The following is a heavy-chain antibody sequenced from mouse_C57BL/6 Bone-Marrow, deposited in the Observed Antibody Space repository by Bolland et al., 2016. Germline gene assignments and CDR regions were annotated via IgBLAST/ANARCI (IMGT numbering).Heavy chain of an antibody. CDR3: SRSDLTGNYVMDY. J-gene: IGHJ3*01. D-gene: IGHD4-1*01. Sequence: NYGANYAESVKGRFAISRDDSKSSVYLEMNRLREEDTATYFCSRSDLTGNYVMDYWGQGTLV. V-gene: IGHV13-2*01. CDR2: NYGA.